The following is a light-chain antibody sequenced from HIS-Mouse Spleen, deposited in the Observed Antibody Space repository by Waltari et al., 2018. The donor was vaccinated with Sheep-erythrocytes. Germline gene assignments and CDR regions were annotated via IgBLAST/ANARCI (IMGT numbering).Light chain of an antibody. J-gene: IGLJ2*01. CDR2: GKN. V-gene: IGLV3-19*01. CDR3: NSRDSSGNHVV. CDR1: SLRSYY. Sequence: SSELTQAPAVSVALGQTGRITCQGDSLRSYYASWYQQKPGQAPVLVIYGKNNRPSGIPDRFSGSSSGNTASLTITGAQAEDEADYYCNSRDSSGNHVVFGGGTKLTVL.